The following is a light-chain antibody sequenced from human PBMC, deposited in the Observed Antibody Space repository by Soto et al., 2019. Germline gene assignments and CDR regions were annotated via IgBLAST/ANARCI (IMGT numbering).Light chain of an antibody. CDR1: SSDVGAYNS. CDR2: KGT. J-gene: IGLJ1*01. CDR3: CSSAPESTYV. Sequence: QSVLAQPASVSGSPGQSITISCTGTSSDVGAYNSVSWYQQHPHRAPQVIIYKGTQRPSGVSNRFSGSTSGNAASLTISALQADDEADYFCCSSAPESTYVFGLWPKVTVL. V-gene: IGLV2-23*01.